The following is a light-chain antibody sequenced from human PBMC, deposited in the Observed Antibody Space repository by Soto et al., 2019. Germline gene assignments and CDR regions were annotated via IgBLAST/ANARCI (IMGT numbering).Light chain of an antibody. J-gene: IGKJ3*01. CDR2: DAS. CDR3: QQRRNWPPRFT. CDR1: QSVSSY. Sequence: EIVLTQSPATLSLSPGERATLSCRASQSVSSYLAWYQQKPGQAPRLLIYDASNRATGIPARFSGSGSGTVFTLNISSLEPEDFAVYYCQQRRNWPPRFTFGPGTKVDIK. V-gene: IGKV3-11*01.